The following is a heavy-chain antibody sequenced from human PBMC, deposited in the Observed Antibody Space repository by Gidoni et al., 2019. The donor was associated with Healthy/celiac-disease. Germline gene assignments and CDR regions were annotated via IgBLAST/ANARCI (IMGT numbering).Heavy chain of an antibody. CDR3: AKSYSSGWYDGNWFDP. J-gene: IGHJ5*02. CDR1: GFTFSSYA. V-gene: IGHV3-23*01. CDR2: IIVSGGST. Sequence: EVQLLESGGGLVQPGVSLRLSCAAPGFTFSSYAMSWVRQAPGKGLEWVSAIIVSGGSTYYADSVKGRFTISRDNSKNTLYLQMNSLRADETAVYYCAKSYSSGWYDGNWFDPWGQGTLVTVSS. D-gene: IGHD6-19*01.